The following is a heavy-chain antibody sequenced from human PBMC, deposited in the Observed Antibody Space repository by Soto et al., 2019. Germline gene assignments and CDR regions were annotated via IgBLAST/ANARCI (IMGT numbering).Heavy chain of an antibody. Sequence: QVPLVQSGAEVKKPGASVKVSCKASGYTFTGYYMHWVRQAPGQGLEWLGWINPNSGGTNYAQKYQGWVTMTRDTSISPAYMGLSRLRSDDTAVYYCARTEFPPEGGMDVWCQGTTVTVSS. J-gene: IGHJ6*02. CDR3: ARTEFPPEGGMDV. CDR1: GYTFTGYY. CDR2: INPNSGGT. V-gene: IGHV1-2*04.